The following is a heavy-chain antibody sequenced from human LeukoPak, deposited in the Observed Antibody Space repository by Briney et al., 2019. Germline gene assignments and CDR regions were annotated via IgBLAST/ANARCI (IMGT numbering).Heavy chain of an antibody. J-gene: IGHJ6*02. Sequence: GASVKVSCKASGYTFTYRYLHWVRQAPGQALEWMGWITPFNGNTNYAQKSQDRVTITRDRSMSTAYMELSSLRSEDTAMYYCATGYCSGGSCYPNRYYYGMDVWGQGTTVTVSS. D-gene: IGHD2-15*01. CDR2: ITPFNGNT. V-gene: IGHV1-45*02. CDR1: GYTFTYRY. CDR3: ATGYCSGGSCYPNRYYYGMDV.